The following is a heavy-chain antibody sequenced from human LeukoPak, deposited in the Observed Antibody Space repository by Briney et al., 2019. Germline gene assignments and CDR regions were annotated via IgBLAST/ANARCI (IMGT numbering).Heavy chain of an antibody. D-gene: IGHD6-19*01. J-gene: IGHJ4*02. V-gene: IGHV3-23*01. CDR3: AKNSGWLAHFDY. CDR2: ISGSGGST. Sequence: GESLKISCAASGFTFSSYAMSWVRQAPGKGLEWVSAISGSGGSTFYADSVKGRFTISRDNSKNTLYLQMNSLRAEDTAVYYCAKNSGWLAHFDYWGQGTLVTVSS. CDR1: GFTFSSYA.